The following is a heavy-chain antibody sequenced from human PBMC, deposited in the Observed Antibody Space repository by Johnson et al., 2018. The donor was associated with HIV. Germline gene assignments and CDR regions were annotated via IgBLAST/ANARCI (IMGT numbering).Heavy chain of an antibody. V-gene: IGHV3-11*04. CDR2: ISSSGRTL. Sequence: QVQLVESGGGLVKPGGSLRLSCAASGFTFGDYYMSWIRQAPGKGLEWVSYISSSGRTLSYVDSVKGRFTISRDNTKNSLYLQMNSVRDDDTAVYYCARGQWLVPGAFDIWGQGTMVTVSS. CDR3: ARGQWLVPGAFDI. D-gene: IGHD6-19*01. CDR1: GFTFGDYY. J-gene: IGHJ3*02.